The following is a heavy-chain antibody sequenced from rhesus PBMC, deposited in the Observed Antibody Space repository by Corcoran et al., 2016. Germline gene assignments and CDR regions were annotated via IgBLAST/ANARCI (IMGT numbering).Heavy chain of an antibody. CDR3: ASRGIVAAFDY. J-gene: IGHJ4*01. Sequence: QVQLQESGPGLVKPSETLSLTCAVSGGSFSSYWWSWIRQPPGKGLEWIGEINGNSGSTNYNPSLKSRVTISKDASKNQVSLKLSSVTAADTAVYYCASRGIVAAFDYWGQGVLVTVSS. V-gene: IGHV4-80*01. D-gene: IGHD6-25*01. CDR1: GGSFSSYW. CDR2: INGNSGST.